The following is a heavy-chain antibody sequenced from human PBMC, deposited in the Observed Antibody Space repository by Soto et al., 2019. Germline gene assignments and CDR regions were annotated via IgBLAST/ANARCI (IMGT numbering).Heavy chain of an antibody. V-gene: IGHV4-34*01. CDR1: GVSFTGYY. D-gene: IGHD6-13*01. CDR2: TNQRGST. J-gene: IGHJ4*02. Sequence: QVQLQLWGAELLKPSETLSLTCAVYGVSFTGYYWTWIRQRPGKGLEWIGETNQRGSTNYNPSLKSRVTISVDSSKKQFSLKLTSVTAADTAVYYCATNLEAEAGPFDHWGQGTLVTVSS. CDR3: ATNLEAEAGPFDH.